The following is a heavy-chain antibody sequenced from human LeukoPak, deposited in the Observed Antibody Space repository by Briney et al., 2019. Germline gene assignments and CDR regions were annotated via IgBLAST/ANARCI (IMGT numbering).Heavy chain of an antibody. D-gene: IGHD2-21*02. J-gene: IGHJ4*02. CDR1: GFTFSNAW. Sequence: PGGSLRLSCAASGFTFSNAWMSWVRQAPGKGLEWVARLKSKTDGGTTDYAAPVKDRFTISRDDSKNTLYLQMNSLKTEDTAVYYCTTLWVTAGLNWGQGTLVTVSS. CDR2: LKSKTDGGTT. V-gene: IGHV3-15*01. CDR3: TTLWVTAGLN.